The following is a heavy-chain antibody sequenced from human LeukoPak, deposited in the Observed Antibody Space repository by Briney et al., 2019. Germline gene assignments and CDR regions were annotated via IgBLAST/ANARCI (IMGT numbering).Heavy chain of an antibody. CDR3: ARGNRYSSSWYDYYYYMDV. CDR2: IYYSGGT. D-gene: IGHD6-13*01. CDR1: GGSISSYY. V-gene: IGHV4-59*01. J-gene: IGHJ6*03. Sequence: SETLSLTCTVSGGSISSYYWSWIRQPPGKGLEWIGYIYYSGGTNYNPSLKSRVTISVDTSKNQFSLKLSSVTAADTAVYYWARGNRYSSSWYDYYYYMDVWGKGTTVTVSS.